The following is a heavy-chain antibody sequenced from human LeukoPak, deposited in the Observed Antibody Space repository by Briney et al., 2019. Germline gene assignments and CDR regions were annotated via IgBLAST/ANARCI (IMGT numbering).Heavy chain of an antibody. CDR3: ARDRDTGPDY. V-gene: IGHV3-30*04. Sequence: GGSLRLSCAASGFTFSSYAMHWVRQAPGKGLEWVAVISYDGSNKYYADSVKGRFTISRDNSKNTPYLQMNSLRAEDTAVYYCARDRDTGPDYWGQGTLVTVSS. J-gene: IGHJ4*02. D-gene: IGHD5-18*01. CDR1: GFTFSSYA. CDR2: ISYDGSNK.